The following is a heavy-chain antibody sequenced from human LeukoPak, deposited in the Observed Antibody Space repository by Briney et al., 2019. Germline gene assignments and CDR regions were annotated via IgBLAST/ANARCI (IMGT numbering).Heavy chain of an antibody. D-gene: IGHD4-17*01. J-gene: IGHJ4*02. CDR3: ARGGSMTTVTTLDY. V-gene: IGHV3-53*01. CDR2: IYSGGST. CDR1: GFTVSSNY. Sequence: GGSLRLSCAASGFTVSSNYMSWVRQAPGKGLEWVSVIYSGGSTYYADSVKGRFTISRDNSKNTLYLQMNSLRAEDTAVYYCARGGSMTTVTTLDYWGQGTLVTVSS.